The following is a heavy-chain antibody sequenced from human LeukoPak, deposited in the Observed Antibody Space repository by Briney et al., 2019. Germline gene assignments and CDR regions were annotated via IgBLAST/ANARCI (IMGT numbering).Heavy chain of an antibody. CDR3: VTERVGASEY. CDR1: GFSFSSSW. Sequence: GGSLRLSCAASGFSFSSSWMNWVRQVPGKGLEWVANINQDGSEKEYVDSVKDRFAISRDNAKMSVYLQMNSVRAEDTAVYYCVTERVGASEYWGQGTLVTVSS. D-gene: IGHD2-15*01. V-gene: IGHV3-7*01. CDR2: INQDGSEK. J-gene: IGHJ4*02.